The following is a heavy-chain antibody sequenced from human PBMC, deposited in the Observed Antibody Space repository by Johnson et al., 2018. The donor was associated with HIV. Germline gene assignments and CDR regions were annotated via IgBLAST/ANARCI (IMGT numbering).Heavy chain of an antibody. J-gene: IGHJ3*02. V-gene: IGHV3-7*01. CDR1: GFTFSSYW. Sequence: VQLVESGGGLVQPGGSLRLSCAASGFTFSSYWMSWVRQAPGKGLEWVANIKQDGSEKYYVDSVKGRFTISRDNVKNRLYLQMNSLRPEDTAVYYCARDLRQFLEWSTTFDIWGQGTMVTVSS. D-gene: IGHD3-3*01. CDR2: IKQDGSEK. CDR3: ARDLRQFLEWSTTFDI.